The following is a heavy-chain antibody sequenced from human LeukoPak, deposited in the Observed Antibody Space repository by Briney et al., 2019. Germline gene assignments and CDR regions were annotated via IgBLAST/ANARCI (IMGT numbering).Heavy chain of an antibody. J-gene: IGHJ3*02. D-gene: IGHD1-26*01. Sequence: GGSLRLSCAVSGFSFTNFWMSWVRQAPGRGLEWVANIHPEGNEKYHVESVKGRFTISRDNTKNLLFLQMNSLRAEDTAVYYCAKLADSGSYFHAFDIWGQGTMVTVSS. CDR3: AKLADSGSYFHAFDI. V-gene: IGHV3-7*03. CDR1: GFSFTNFW. CDR2: IHPEGNEK.